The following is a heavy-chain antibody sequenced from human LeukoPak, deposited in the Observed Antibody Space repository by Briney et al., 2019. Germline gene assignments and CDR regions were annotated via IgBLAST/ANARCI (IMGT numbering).Heavy chain of an antibody. V-gene: IGHV1-2*02. CDR1: GYTFTGYY. D-gene: IGHD2-21*01. CDR2: INPNSGGT. Sequence: ASVTVSCKASGYTFTGYYMHWVRQAPGQGVEWMGWINPNSGGTNYAQKFQGRVTMTRDTSISTAYMELSRLRSDDTAAYYCARSRGWYSSDYWGQGTLVTVSS. J-gene: IGHJ4*02. CDR3: ARSRGWYSSDY.